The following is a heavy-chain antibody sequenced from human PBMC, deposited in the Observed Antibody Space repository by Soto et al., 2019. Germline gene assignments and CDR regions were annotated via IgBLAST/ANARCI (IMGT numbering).Heavy chain of an antibody. Sequence: PGGSLRLSCAASGFTFSSYAMSWVRQAPGKGLEWVSAISGSGGSTYYADSVKGRFTISRDNSKNTLYLQMNSLRAEDTAVYYCAKGGLYYDILTAYRGHWFDPWGQGTLVTVSS. V-gene: IGHV3-23*01. CDR3: AKGGLYYDILTAYRGHWFDP. CDR1: GFTFSSYA. J-gene: IGHJ5*02. D-gene: IGHD3-9*01. CDR2: ISGSGGST.